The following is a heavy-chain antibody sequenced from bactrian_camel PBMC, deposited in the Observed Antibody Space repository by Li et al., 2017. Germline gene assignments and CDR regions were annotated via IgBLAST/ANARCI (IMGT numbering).Heavy chain of an antibody. J-gene: IGHJ4*01. D-gene: IGHD8*01. Sequence: HVQLVESGGGSVQTGESLTLSCVAPGYITSSYFMGWLRHQAPGQKREGVVAFGRDGPTSFADSVKDRFSISKDNAKNTLYLQMHSLSPDDTGMYYCAARWSRYGDCDTTGNFAYWGQGTQVTVS. V-gene: IGHV3S53*01. CDR3: AARWSRYGDCDTTGNFAY. CDR2: FGRDGPT. CDR1: GYITSSYF.